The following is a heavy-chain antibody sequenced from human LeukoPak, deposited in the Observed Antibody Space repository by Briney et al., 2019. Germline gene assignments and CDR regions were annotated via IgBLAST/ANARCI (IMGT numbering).Heavy chain of an antibody. D-gene: IGHD5-18*01. J-gene: IGHJ4*02. CDR3: ANANSEYIMVDY. V-gene: IGHV3-23*01. Sequence: SGGSLRLSCAASGFTFSSYAMSWVRQAPGKGLEWVSGISGGGGTTFYADSVKGRFTISRDNSKNTLYLQMNSLRVEDTAVYYCANANSEYIMVDYWGQGTLVTVSS. CDR1: GFTFSSYA. CDR2: ISGGGGTT.